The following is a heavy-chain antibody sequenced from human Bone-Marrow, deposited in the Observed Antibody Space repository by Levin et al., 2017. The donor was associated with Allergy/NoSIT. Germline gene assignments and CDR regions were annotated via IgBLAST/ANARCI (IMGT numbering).Heavy chain of an antibody. CDR1: GILFSSYD. CDR3: ASWAMYHYDRSAFDYFYYAMDV. CDR2: ISAGGNYI. V-gene: IGHV3-21*01. J-gene: IGHJ6*02. Sequence: KTGESLKISCAASGILFSSYDMNWVRQAPGKGLGWVSSISAGGNYIYYADSVKGRFTISRDNAKNSLFLQMNSLRAEDTAVYYCASWAMYHYDRSAFDYFYYAMDVWGQGTTVTVSS. D-gene: IGHD3-22*01.